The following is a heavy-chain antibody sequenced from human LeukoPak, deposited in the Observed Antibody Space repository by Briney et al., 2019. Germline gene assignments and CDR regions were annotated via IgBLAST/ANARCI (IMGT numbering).Heavy chain of an antibody. CDR3: TTGVRGYCSGGSCY. J-gene: IGHJ4*02. D-gene: IGHD2-15*01. CDR1: GFIFNNYG. Sequence: GGSLRLSCVASGFIFNNYGLIWVRQAPGKGLEWVGRIKSKTDGGTTDYAAPVKGRFTISRDDSKNTLYLQMNSLKTEDTAVYYCTTGVRGYCSGGSCYWGQGTLVTVSS. V-gene: IGHV3-15*01. CDR2: IKSKTDGGTT.